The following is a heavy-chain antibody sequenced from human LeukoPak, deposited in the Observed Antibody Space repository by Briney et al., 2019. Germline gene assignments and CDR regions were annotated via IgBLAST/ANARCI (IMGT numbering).Heavy chain of an antibody. CDR1: GFTVSGDY. Sequence: TGGSLRLSCEASGFTVSGDYMSWVRQAPGKGLEWVAVIYTGGSTYYGDSVKGRFTISRDNSKNTLYLQMNSLRAEDTAVYYCATGDRITMRSGAFDIWGQGTMVTVSS. J-gene: IGHJ3*02. V-gene: IGHV3-53*01. D-gene: IGHD3-22*01. CDR3: ATGDRITMRSGAFDI. CDR2: IYTGGST.